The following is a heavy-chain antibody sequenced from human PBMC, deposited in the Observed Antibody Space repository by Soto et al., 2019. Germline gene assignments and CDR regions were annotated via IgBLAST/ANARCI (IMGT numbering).Heavy chain of an antibody. V-gene: IGHV3-23*01. CDR1: GFTFSSYA. CDR3: AKDARYGDYGLYAFDI. Sequence: GGSLRLSCAASGFTFSSYAMSWVRQAPGKGLEWVSAISGSGGSTYYADSVKGRFTISRDNSKNTLYLQMNSLRAEDTAVYYCAKDARYGDYGLYAFDIWGQGTMVTVSS. D-gene: IGHD4-17*01. CDR2: ISGSGGST. J-gene: IGHJ3*02.